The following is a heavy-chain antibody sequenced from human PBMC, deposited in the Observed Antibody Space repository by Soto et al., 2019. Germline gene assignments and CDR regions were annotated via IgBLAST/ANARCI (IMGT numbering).Heavy chain of an antibody. CDR3: ARGGRGYAFDY. D-gene: IGHD5-12*01. CDR1: GFTFSSYA. V-gene: IGHV3-64*01. CDR2: ISSNGGST. J-gene: IGHJ4*02. Sequence: EVQLVESGGGLVQPGGSLRLSCAASGFTFSSYAMHWVRQAPGKGLEYVSAISSNGGSTDYVNSVKGRFTISRDNSKNTQYLQMDSLGAEDMAVYYCARGGRGYAFDYWGQGTLVTVSS.